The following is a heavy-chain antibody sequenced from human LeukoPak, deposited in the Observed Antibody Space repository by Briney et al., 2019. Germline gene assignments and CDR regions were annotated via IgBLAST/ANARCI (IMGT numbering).Heavy chain of an antibody. CDR1: GFTFSNYE. Sequence: GGSLRLSCAASGFTFSNYEVNWVRQAPGKGLEWVSYISGGGETTLYADSVKGRFTTSRDNAKNSLYLQLTSLRAEDTAVYYCARVGRIQYFDCWGQGTLVTVSS. J-gene: IGHJ4*02. CDR3: ARVGRIQYFDC. V-gene: IGHV3-48*03. CDR2: ISGGGETT. D-gene: IGHD5-18*01.